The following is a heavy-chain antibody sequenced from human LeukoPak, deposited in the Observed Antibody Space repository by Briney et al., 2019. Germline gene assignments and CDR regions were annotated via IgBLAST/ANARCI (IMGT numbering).Heavy chain of an antibody. CDR3: ARVSFNEYYFDY. V-gene: IGHV1-69*05. J-gene: IGHJ4*02. Sequence: SVKVSCKASGGTFSSYAISWVRQAPGQGLEWMGRIIPIFGTANYTQKFQGRVTITTDESTSTAYMELSSLRSEDTAVYYCARVSFNEYYFDYWGQGTLVTVSS. D-gene: IGHD2-8*01. CDR1: GGTFSSYA. CDR2: IIPIFGTA.